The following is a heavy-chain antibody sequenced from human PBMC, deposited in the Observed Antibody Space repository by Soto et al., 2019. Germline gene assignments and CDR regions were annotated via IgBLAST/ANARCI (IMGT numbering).Heavy chain of an antibody. D-gene: IGHD6-13*01. CDR3: ARALVNWPFGQQLSWGYCYYYGMDV. CDR2: ISYDGSNK. Sequence: GGSLRLSCAASGFTFSSYAMHWVRQAPGKGLEWVAVISYDGSNKYYADSVKGRFTISRDNSKNTLYLQMNSLRAEDTAVYYCARALVNWPFGQQLSWGYCYYYGMDVWGQGTTVTVSS. V-gene: IGHV3-30-3*01. J-gene: IGHJ6*02. CDR1: GFTFSSYA.